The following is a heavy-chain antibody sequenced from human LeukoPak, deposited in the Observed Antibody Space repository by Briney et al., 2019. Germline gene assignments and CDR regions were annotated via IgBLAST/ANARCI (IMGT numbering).Heavy chain of an antibody. CDR3: ARAPYGSGSYYTTTFDP. CDR1: GYTFTSYY. CDR2: INPSGGST. J-gene: IGHJ5*02. D-gene: IGHD3-10*01. Sequence: ASVKVSCKASGYTFTSYYMQWVRQAPGQGLEWMGIINPSGGSTSYAQKFQGRVTMTRDTSTSTVYMELSSLRSEDTAVYYCARAPYGSGSYYTTTFDPWGQGTLVTVSS. V-gene: IGHV1-46*01.